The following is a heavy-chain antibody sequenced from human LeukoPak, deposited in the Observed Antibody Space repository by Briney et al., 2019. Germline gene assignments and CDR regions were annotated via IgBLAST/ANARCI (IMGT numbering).Heavy chain of an antibody. CDR2: ISSSGSTI. V-gene: IGHV3-48*03. Sequence: GGSLRLSCAASGFTFSSYEMNWLRQAPGKGLEWVSYISSSGSTIYYADSVKGRFTISRDDAKNSLYLQMNSLRAEDTAVYYCARDSDYGDYVYWGQGTLVTVSS. CDR1: GFTFSSYE. D-gene: IGHD4-17*01. J-gene: IGHJ4*02. CDR3: ARDSDYGDYVY.